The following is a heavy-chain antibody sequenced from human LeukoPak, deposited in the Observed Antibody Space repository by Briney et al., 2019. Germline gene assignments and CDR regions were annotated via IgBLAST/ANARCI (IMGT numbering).Heavy chain of an antibody. CDR1: GDSVSSKNGA. CDR2: TYYRSKWYN. CDR3: VRDFGTAGWHTFDY. V-gene: IGHV6-1*01. D-gene: IGHD6-19*01. Sequence: SQTLSLTCVVSGDSVSSKNGAWNWIRQSPSRGLEWLGRTYYRSKWYNDYAESMEGRMTISQDTSKNQYSLHLNSVTPDDTAVYYCVRDFGTAGWHTFDYWGQGTLVAVSS. J-gene: IGHJ4*02.